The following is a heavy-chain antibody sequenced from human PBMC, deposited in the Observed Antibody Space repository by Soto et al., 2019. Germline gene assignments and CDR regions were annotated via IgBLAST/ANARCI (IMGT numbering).Heavy chain of an antibody. CDR3: ARGSGYYYWDDY. CDR2: ISAYNGNT. V-gene: IGHV1-3*01. Sequence: ASVKVSCKASGYTFTSYAMHWVRQAPGQRLEWMGWISAYNGNTKYSQKFQGRVTMTTDTSASTAYMELSSLRSEDTAVYYCARGSGYYYWDDYWGQGTLVTVSS. D-gene: IGHD3-22*01. CDR1: GYTFTSYA. J-gene: IGHJ4*02.